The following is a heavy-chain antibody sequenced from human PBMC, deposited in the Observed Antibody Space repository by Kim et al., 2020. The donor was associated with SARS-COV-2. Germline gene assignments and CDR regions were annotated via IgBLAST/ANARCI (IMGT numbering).Heavy chain of an antibody. D-gene: IGHD6-19*01. V-gene: IGHV4-39*01. CDR1: GGSISSSSYY. CDR2: IYYSGST. J-gene: IGHJ4*02. Sequence: SETLSLTCTVSGGSISSSSYYWGWIRQPPGKGLEWIGSIYYSGSTYYNPSLKSRVTISVDTSKNQFSLKLSSVTAADTAVYYCMIGGGSGWSSFDYWGQGTLVTVSS. CDR3: MIGGGSGWSSFDY.